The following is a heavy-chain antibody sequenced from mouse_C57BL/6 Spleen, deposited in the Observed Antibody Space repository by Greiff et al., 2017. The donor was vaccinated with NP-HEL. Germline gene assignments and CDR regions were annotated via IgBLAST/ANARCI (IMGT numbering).Heavy chain of an antibody. Sequence: VQLQQSGPELVKPGASVKISCKASGYTFTDYYMNWVKQSHGKSLEWIGDINPNNGGTSYNQKFKGKATLTVDKSSSTAYMELRSLTSEDSAVYYCARGLTGTMVDYWGQGTTLTVSS. CDR1: GYTFTDYY. CDR3: ARGLTGTMVDY. CDR2: INPNNGGT. J-gene: IGHJ2*01. V-gene: IGHV1-26*01. D-gene: IGHD4-1*01.